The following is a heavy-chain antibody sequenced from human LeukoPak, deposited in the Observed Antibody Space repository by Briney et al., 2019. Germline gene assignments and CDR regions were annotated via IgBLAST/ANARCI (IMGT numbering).Heavy chain of an antibody. J-gene: IGHJ3*02. CDR1: GFTVSSNY. D-gene: IGHD2-15*01. CDR2: IRYDGSNK. CDR3: AKDLDIVVVVADALDAFDI. V-gene: IGHV3-30*02. Sequence: GGSLRLSCAASGFTVSSNYMSWVRQAPGKGLEWVAFIRYDGSNKYYADSVKGRFTISRDNSKNTLYLQMNSLRAEDTAVYYCAKDLDIVVVVADALDAFDIWGQGTMVTVSS.